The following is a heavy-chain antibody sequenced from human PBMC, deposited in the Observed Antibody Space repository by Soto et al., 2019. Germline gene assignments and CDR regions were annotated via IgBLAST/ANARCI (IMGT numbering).Heavy chain of an antibody. CDR1: GGSFSGYY. CDR2: INHSGST. Sequence: PSETLSLTCAVYGGSFSGYYWSWIRQPPGKGLEWIGEINHSGSTNYNPSLKSRVTISVDTSKNQFSLKLSSVTAADTAVYYCARYDILTGGDYWGQGTLVTVSS. CDR3: ARYDILTGGDY. D-gene: IGHD3-9*01. J-gene: IGHJ4*02. V-gene: IGHV4-34*01.